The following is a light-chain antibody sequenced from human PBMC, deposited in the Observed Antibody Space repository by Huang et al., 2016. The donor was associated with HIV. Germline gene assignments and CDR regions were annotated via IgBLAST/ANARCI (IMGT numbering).Light chain of an antibody. J-gene: IGKJ2*01. CDR1: QSINNDY. Sequence: EIVLTQSPGTLALSPGERATLSCRASQSINNDYLAWYQQKPGRAPTLLFYGSSNRATTIPDRFSGSGSGTDFILTISRLEPEDFAVYHCQQYGTSPPTFGRGTKLEIK. V-gene: IGKV3-20*01. CDR2: GSS. CDR3: QQYGTSPPT.